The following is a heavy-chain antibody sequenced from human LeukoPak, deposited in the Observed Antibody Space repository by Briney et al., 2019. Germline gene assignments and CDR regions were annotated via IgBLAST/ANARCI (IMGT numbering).Heavy chain of an antibody. D-gene: IGHD2-21*02. CDR3: ARDSYCGGDCYPDNAFDI. V-gene: IGHV4-61*02. Sequence: PSQTLSLTCPVSGGSISRGSYCWSWIRQPAGKGLEWFGRIYTSGRPTYNHSLKSELPISEDTSKNQFSLKLSSVTAADTAVYYCARDSYCGGDCYPDNAFDIWGQGTMVTVSS. CDR1: GGSISRGSYC. J-gene: IGHJ3*02. CDR2: IYTSGRP.